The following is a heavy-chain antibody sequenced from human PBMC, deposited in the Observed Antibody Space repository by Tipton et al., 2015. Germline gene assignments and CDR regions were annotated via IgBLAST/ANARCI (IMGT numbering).Heavy chain of an antibody. V-gene: IGHV3-23*01. D-gene: IGHD3-10*01. CDR3: AKYGSGSYYSGFDP. CDR2: ISGSGEST. CDR1: GFSFSNYA. J-gene: IGHJ5*02. Sequence: SLRLSCAASGFSFSNYAMSWVRQAPGKGLEWVSVISGSGESTNYADSVKGRFTFSRDNSKNTLYMQMNSLRAEDTAVYYCAKYGSGSYYSGFDPWGQGTLVTVSS.